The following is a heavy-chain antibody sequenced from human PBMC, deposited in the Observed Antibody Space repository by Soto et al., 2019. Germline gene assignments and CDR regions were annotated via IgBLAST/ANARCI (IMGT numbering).Heavy chain of an antibody. Sequence: SETLSLTCTVSGGSISSGGYYWSWISQHPGKGLEWIGYIYYSGSTYYNPSLKSRVTISVDTSKNQFSLKLSSVTAADTAMYYCAKIIRLQRAWFDPWGQGTPVTVSS. CDR3: AKIIRLQRAWFDP. D-gene: IGHD3-10*01. CDR1: GGSISSGGYY. V-gene: IGHV4-31*03. J-gene: IGHJ5*02. CDR2: IYYSGST.